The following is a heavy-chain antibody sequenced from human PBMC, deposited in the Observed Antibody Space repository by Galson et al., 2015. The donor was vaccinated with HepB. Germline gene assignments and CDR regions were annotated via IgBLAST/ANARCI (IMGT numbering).Heavy chain of an antibody. V-gene: IGHV3-11*06. CDR3: ASGRDPPLDY. Sequence: SLRLSCAASGFTFSGYAMSWVRQAPGKGLEWVSYISSSSSYTNYADSVKGRFTISRDNAKNSLYLQMNSLRAEDTAVYYCASGRDPPLDYWGQGTLVTVSS. CDR2: ISSSSSYT. D-gene: IGHD2-21*01. CDR1: GFTFSGYA. J-gene: IGHJ4*02.